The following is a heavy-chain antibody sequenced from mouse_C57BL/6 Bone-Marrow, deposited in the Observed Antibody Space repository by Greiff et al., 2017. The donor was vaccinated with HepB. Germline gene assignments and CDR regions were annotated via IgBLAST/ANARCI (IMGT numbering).Heavy chain of an antibody. CDR1: GYTFTSYW. Sequence: VKLMESGAELVKPGASVKLSCKASGYTFTSYWMHWVKQRPGQGLEWIGMIHPNSGSTNYNEKFKSKATLTVDKSSSTAYMQLSSLTSEDSAVYYCARSGLITTVVATDYWGQGTTLTVSS. CDR3: ARSGLITTVVATDY. CDR2: IHPNSGST. V-gene: IGHV1-64*01. J-gene: IGHJ2*01. D-gene: IGHD1-1*01.